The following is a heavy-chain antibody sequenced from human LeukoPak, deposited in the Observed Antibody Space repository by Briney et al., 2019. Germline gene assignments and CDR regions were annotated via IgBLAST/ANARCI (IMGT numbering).Heavy chain of an antibody. V-gene: IGHV4-39*07. J-gene: IGHJ5*02. CDR2: IYYSGST. Sequence: SETLSLTRTVSGGSISSYYWGWIRQPPGKGLEWIGSIYYSGSTYYNPSLKSRVTISVDTSKNQFSLKLSSVTAADTAVYYCAREGLLWFGERGWFDPWGQGTLVTVSS. CDR1: GGSISSYY. CDR3: AREGLLWFGERGWFDP. D-gene: IGHD3-10*01.